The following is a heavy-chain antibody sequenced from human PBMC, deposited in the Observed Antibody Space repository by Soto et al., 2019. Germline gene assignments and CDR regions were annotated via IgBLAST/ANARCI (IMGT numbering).Heavy chain of an antibody. CDR3: ARGNGAGSYYPPPFFDF. Sequence: GESLKISCAATGFTFSNYEMSWVRQAPGKGLEWVATVFYGGTRTFYADSVRGRFAVSRDDSQNTLYLQLNSLRADDTAVYYCARGNGAGSYYPPPFFDFWGQGALVTVSS. CDR1: GFTFSNYE. CDR2: VFYGGTRT. V-gene: IGHV3-23*01. D-gene: IGHD3-10*01. J-gene: IGHJ4*02.